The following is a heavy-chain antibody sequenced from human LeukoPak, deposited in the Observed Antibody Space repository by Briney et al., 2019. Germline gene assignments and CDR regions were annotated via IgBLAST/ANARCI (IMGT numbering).Heavy chain of an antibody. CDR1: GFTFSSYS. CDR2: ISSGYPTI. J-gene: IGHJ4*02. D-gene: IGHD2-2*02. CDR3: AKEYTFHYSRIDY. V-gene: IGHV3-48*01. Sequence: GGSLRLSCAASGFTFSSYSINWVRQAPGKGLEWVSYISSGYPTIYYAESVKGRFTISRDNSKNTLYLQMNSLRAEGTAVYYCAKEYTFHYSRIDYWGQGTLVTVSS.